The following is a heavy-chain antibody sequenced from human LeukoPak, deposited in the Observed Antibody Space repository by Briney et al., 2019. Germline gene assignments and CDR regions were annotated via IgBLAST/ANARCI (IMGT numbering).Heavy chain of an antibody. Sequence: GGSLRLSCAASGFTFSSYSMNWVRHAPGKRLQWVSSISSSSSYIYYADSVKGRFTISRDNAKNSLYLQMNSLRAEDTAVYYCARDLSEYYYYGMDVWGQGTTVTVSS. CDR3: ARDLSEYYYYGMDV. D-gene: IGHD2/OR15-2a*01. CDR1: GFTFSSYS. J-gene: IGHJ6*02. CDR2: ISSSSSYI. V-gene: IGHV3-21*01.